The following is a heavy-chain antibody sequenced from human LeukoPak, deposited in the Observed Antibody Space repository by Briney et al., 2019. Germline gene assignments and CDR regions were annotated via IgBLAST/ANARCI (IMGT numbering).Heavy chain of an antibody. CDR2: IYYSGST. CDR3: ARTPSWSGYYWAAFYFDY. D-gene: IGHD3-3*01. V-gene: IGHV4-59*01. J-gene: IGHJ4*02. Sequence: SETLSLTCTVSGGSISSYCWSWIRQPPGKGLEWIGYIYYSGSTNYNPSLKSRVTISVDTSKNQFSLKLSSVTAADTAVYYCARTPSWSGYYWAAFYFDYWGQGTLVTVSS. CDR1: GGSISSYC.